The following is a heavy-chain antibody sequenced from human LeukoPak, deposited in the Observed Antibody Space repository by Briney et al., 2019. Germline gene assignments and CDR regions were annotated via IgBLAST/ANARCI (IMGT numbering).Heavy chain of an antibody. CDR2: IYYSGST. D-gene: IGHD3-22*01. CDR1: GGSISSYY. Sequence: SETLSLTCTVSGGSISSYYWSWIRQPPGKGLEWIGYIYYSGSTNYNPSLKSRVTISVDTSKNQFSLKLSSVTAADTAVYYCARGFPPYYYDSSGYFDYWGQGTLVTVPS. CDR3: ARGFPPYYYDSSGYFDY. J-gene: IGHJ4*02. V-gene: IGHV4-59*01.